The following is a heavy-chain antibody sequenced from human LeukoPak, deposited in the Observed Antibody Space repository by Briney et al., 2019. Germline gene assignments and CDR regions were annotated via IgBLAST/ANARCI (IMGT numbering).Heavy chain of an antibody. D-gene: IGHD6-13*01. CDR1: GYTLTELS. CDR3: ATLYRPAALFDY. CDR2: FDPEDGET. J-gene: IGHJ4*02. Sequence: ASVKVSCKVSGYTLTELSMHWVRQAPGKGLEWMGGFDPEDGETTYAQKFQGRVTMTEDTSTDTAYMELSSLRSEDTAVYYCATLYRPAALFDYWGQGTLVTVSS. V-gene: IGHV1-24*01.